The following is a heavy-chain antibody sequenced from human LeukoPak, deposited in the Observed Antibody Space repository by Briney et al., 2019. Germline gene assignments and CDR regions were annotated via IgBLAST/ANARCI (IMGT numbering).Heavy chain of an antibody. CDR1: GFTFSNAW. D-gene: IGHD2-2*01. Sequence: GGSLRLSCAASGFTFSNAWMSWVRQAPGKGLEWVGRIKSKTDGGTTDYAAPVKGRFTISRDDSKNTLYLQMDSLKTEDIAVYYCTTDFPLVVPAARVGDSNWFDPWGQGTLVTVSS. CDR2: IKSKTDGGTT. CDR3: TTDFPLVVPAARVGDSNWFDP. J-gene: IGHJ5*02. V-gene: IGHV3-15*01.